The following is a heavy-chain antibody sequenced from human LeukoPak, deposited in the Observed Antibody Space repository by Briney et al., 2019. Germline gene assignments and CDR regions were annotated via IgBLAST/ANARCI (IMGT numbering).Heavy chain of an antibody. CDR2: IHYSGSP. J-gene: IGHJ5*02. V-gene: IGHV4-59*08. CDR1: GGSNY. D-gene: IGHD1-20*01. CDR3: ARHSNWNGGVDWFDP. Sequence: ALETLSLTCTVSGGSNYWSWIRQPPGKGLEWIAYIHYSGSPHYNPSLKSRVTISIDTSKNQLSLKLNSVTAADTAVYYCARHSNWNGGVDWFDPWGQGTQVTVSS.